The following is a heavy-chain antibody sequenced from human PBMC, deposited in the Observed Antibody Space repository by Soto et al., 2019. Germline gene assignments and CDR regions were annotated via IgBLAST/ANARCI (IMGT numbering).Heavy chain of an antibody. D-gene: IGHD1-1*01. CDR1: GYTFTSYG. J-gene: IGHJ4*02. CDR2: ISAHNGNT. V-gene: IGHV1-18*01. CDR3: ARGRYGDY. Sequence: QGHLVQSGAEVKKPGASVKVSCKCSGYTFTSYGITWVRQAPGQGLEWMGWISAHNGNTDYAQKLQGRVTVTRDTSPNTAYMELRSLRSDDTAVYYCARGRYGDYWGQGALVTVSS.